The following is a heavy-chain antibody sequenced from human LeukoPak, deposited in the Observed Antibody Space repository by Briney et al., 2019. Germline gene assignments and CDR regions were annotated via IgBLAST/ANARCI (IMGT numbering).Heavy chain of an antibody. CDR3: ATKTSNGDRYFDY. D-gene: IGHD4-17*01. J-gene: IGHJ4*02. CDR1: GFTFSSYA. Sequence: GGSLRLSCAASGFTFSSYAMSWIRQAPGKGLEGLSAISPTTGTTFYADPVKGRVTSSGDNSKNPLYLQMNILRAEDMAVYYCATKTSNGDRYFDYWGQGSLVTVSS. V-gene: IGHV3-23*01. CDR2: ISPTTGTT.